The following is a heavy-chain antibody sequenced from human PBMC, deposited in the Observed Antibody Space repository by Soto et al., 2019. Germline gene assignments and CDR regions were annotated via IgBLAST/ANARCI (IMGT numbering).Heavy chain of an antibody. Sequence: ASVKVSCKAPGYTFTGYYMHWVRQAPGQGLEWMGWINPNSGGTNYAQKFQGRVTMTRDTSISTAYMELGRLRSDDTAVYYCARVEWLVYYFDYWGQGALVTVSS. CDR2: INPNSGGT. D-gene: IGHD6-19*01. J-gene: IGHJ4*02. CDR3: ARVEWLVYYFDY. CDR1: GYTFTGYY. V-gene: IGHV1-2*02.